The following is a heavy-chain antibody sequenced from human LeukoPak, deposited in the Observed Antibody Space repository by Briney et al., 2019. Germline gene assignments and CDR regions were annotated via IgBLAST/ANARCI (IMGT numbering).Heavy chain of an antibody. CDR3: ARVCGLGSVYYYYYMDV. Sequence: PGGSLRLSCAASGFTFSSYDMNWVRQAPGKGLEWVSYISSSGTTIYYADSVKGRFTISRDNAENSLYMQMSSLRSEDTAVYYCARVCGLGSVYYYYYMDVWGKGTTVTVSS. CDR1: GFTFSSYD. D-gene: IGHD3/OR15-3a*01. V-gene: IGHV3-48*03. J-gene: IGHJ6*03. CDR2: ISSSGTTI.